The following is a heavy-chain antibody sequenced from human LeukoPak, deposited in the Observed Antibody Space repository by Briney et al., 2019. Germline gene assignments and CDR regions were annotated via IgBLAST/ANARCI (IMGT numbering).Heavy chain of an antibody. Sequence: PSETLPLTCTVSGGSNSSYYWSWIRQPPGKGLEWIGYIYYTGSTNNNPSLKSRVTISVDTSKNQFSLKLSSVTAADTAVYYCARANGYSYGPDYWGQGTLVTVSS. D-gene: IGHD5-18*01. J-gene: IGHJ4*02. CDR1: GGSNSSYY. CDR2: IYYTGST. V-gene: IGHV4-59*01. CDR3: ARANGYSYGPDY.